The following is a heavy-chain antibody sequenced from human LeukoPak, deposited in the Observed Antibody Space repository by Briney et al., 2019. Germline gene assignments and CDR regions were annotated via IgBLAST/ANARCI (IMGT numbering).Heavy chain of an antibody. CDR2: IYSGGST. D-gene: IGHD6-19*01. J-gene: IGHJ6*03. V-gene: IGHV3-53*01. CDR3: ARDSGWYNMDV. Sequence: GGSLRLSCAASGFTVSSNYMSWVRQAPGKGLEWVSVIYSGGSTYYADSVKGRFTISRDNSKNTLYLQMNSLRAEDTAVYYCARDSGWYNMDVWGKGTRVTVSS. CDR1: GFTVSSNY.